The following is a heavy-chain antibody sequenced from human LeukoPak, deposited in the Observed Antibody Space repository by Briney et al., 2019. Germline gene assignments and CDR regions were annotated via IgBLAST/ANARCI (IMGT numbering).Heavy chain of an antibody. D-gene: IGHD1-26*01. Sequence: SETLSLTCAVYGGSFSGYYWSWIRQPPGKGLEWIGEINHSGSTNYNPSLKSRVTISVDTSKNQFSLELSSVTATDTAVYFCATNRAGTYDRPFDIWGQGTMVTVSS. V-gene: IGHV4-34*01. J-gene: IGHJ3*02. CDR2: INHSGST. CDR1: GGSFSGYY. CDR3: ATNRAGTYDRPFDI.